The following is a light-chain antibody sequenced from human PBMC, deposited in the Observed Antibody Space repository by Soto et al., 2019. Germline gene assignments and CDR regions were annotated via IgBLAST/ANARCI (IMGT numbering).Light chain of an antibody. J-gene: IGKJ1*01. CDR2: SVS. V-gene: IGKV3-20*01. CDR1: QSVSNDY. Sequence: EMELTQTPGTLSLSPGDRATLPCRARQSVSNDYVAWVQQKPGQTPRLLIYSVSSRATGIPDRFSGSGSGTDFTLAFSSREPDDLAMCSCRHPARSLWTFRQGTQVDIK. CDR3: RHPARSLWT.